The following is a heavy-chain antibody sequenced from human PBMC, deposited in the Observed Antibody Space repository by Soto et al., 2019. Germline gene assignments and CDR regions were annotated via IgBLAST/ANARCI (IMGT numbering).Heavy chain of an antibody. CDR2: ISSSGSTI. D-gene: IGHD2-21*01. V-gene: IGHV3-48*02. CDR3: ARGRGYCGGTNCYLDY. J-gene: IGHJ4*02. CDR1: GFSFSSHS. Sequence: GGSLRLSCAASGFSFSSHSMKWVRQAPGKGLEWVSYISSSGSTIYYADSVKGRFTISRDNAKNSLYLQMNSLRDDDTDVYYCARGRGYCGGTNCYLDYWGQGALVTVSS.